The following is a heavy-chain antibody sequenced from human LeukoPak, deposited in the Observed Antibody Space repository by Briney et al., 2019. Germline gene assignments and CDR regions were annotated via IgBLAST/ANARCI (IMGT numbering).Heavy chain of an antibody. CDR3: ARDGKRAVAGYYLDY. J-gene: IGHJ4*02. CDR2: INPSGGSR. V-gene: IGHV1-46*01. CDR1: GDTFTSNY. D-gene: IGHD6-19*01. Sequence: GASVKVSCKASGDTFTSNYMHWVRQAPGQGLEWMGIINPSGGSRSYAQKFQGRVTMTRDTSTSTVYMELSSLRSEDTAVYYCARDGKRAVAGYYLDYWGQGTLVTVSS.